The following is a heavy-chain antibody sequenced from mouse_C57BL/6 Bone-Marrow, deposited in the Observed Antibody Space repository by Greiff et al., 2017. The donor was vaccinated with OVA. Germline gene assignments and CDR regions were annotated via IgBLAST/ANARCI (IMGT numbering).Heavy chain of an antibody. CDR2: IYPGSGST. D-gene: IGHD2-3*01. CDR1: GYTFTSYW. Sequence: QVQLQQPGAELVKPGASVKMSCKASGYTFTSYWITCVKQRPGQGLEWIGDIYPGSGSTNYNEKFKSKATLTVDTSSSTAYMQLSSLTSEDSAVYYCARDDGYSPWFAYWGQGTLVTVSA. V-gene: IGHV1-55*01. CDR3: ARDDGYSPWFAY. J-gene: IGHJ3*01.